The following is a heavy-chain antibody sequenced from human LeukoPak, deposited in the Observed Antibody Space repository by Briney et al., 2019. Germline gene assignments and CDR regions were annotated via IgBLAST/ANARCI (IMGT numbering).Heavy chain of an antibody. J-gene: IGHJ4*02. D-gene: IGHD1-14*01. CDR1: GFTFSSYA. V-gene: IGHV3-23*01. CDR3: ARSEVSGWYYFDY. Sequence: GGSLRLSCAASGFTFSSYAMNWVRQAPGKGLEWVSGISGSGGTTYYADSVKGRFTISRDNAKNSLYLQMNSLRAEDTAVYYCARSEVSGWYYFDYWGQGTLVTVSS. CDR2: ISGSGGTT.